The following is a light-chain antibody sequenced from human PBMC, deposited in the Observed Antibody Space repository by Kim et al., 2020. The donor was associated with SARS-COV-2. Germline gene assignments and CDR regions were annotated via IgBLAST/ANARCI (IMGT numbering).Light chain of an antibody. Sequence: QAGLTQPPSVSRGLRQTATLTCTGDRNNVGYQGATWLQQHQGHPPKVLSYRDNSRSSGISERLSASRSGNTASLTITGLQPEDEGDYYCAAWDSSLSGWVFGGGTQLTVL. J-gene: IGLJ2*01. CDR3: AAWDSSLSGWV. CDR1: RNNVGYQG. CDR2: RDN. V-gene: IGLV10-54*01.